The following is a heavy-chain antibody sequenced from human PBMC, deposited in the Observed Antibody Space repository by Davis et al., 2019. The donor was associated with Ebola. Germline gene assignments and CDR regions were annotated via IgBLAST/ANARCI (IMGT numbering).Heavy chain of an antibody. CDR1: GFSLIGYS. CDR2: ISSSSSTI. V-gene: IGHV3-48*01. Sequence: GGSLRLSCAASGFSLIGYSMNWVRQAPGKGLGWVSYISSSSSTIYYTDSVKGRFTISRYNAQNSLSLQMNSLRAEDTAVYYCAKSGTNDFWSGDLYGMDVWGQGTTVTVSS. J-gene: IGHJ6*02. CDR3: AKSGTNDFWSGDLYGMDV. D-gene: IGHD3-3*01.